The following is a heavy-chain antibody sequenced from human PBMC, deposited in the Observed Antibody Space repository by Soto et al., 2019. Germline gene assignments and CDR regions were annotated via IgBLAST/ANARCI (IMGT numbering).Heavy chain of an antibody. CDR2: IYTGGST. J-gene: IGHJ4*02. D-gene: IGHD3-10*01. CDR3: ARVSGNHYGSGSYSLDY. V-gene: IGHV4-4*07. Sequence: SETLSLTCTVSGGSINTYYWSWIRQPAGKGLEWIGRIYTGGSTNYNPSLKNRVTMSIDTSKNHFSLRLSSVTAAGTAVYFCARVSGNHYGSGSYSLDYWGQGTLVTVYS. CDR1: GGSINTYY.